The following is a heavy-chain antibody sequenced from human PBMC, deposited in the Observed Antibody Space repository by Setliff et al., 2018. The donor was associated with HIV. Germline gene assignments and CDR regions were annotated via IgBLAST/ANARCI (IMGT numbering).Heavy chain of an antibody. V-gene: IGHV3-15*01. D-gene: IGHD2-15*01. Sequence: PGGSLRLSCAASRFTFSSYWMSWVRQAPGKGLEWVGRIKTKADGGTTDYAAPVKGRFTISRDDSKNTLYLQMNSLKIEDTAVYYCTTDLKGYCSGGSCYEYFQHWGQGTLVTVSS. CDR1: RFTFSSYW. CDR3: TTDLKGYCSGGSCYEYFQH. J-gene: IGHJ1*01. CDR2: IKTKADGGTT.